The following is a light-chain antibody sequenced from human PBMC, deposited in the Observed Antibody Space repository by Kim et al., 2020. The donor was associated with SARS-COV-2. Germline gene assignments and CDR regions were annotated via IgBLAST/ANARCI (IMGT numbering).Light chain of an antibody. J-gene: IGLJ2*01. CDR3: QSYDSSNHVV. CDR1: SGSIASDK. CDR2: EDN. V-gene: IGLV6-57*03. Sequence: KTVTLSCTLSSGSIASDKVQWYQQRPGSAPTPVIYEDNQRPSGVPDLFSGSIDSSSNSASLTISGLKTEDEADYYCQSYDSSNHVVFGGGTQLTVL.